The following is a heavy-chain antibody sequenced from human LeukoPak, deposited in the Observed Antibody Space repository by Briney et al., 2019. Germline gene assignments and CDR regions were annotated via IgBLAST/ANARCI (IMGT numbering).Heavy chain of an antibody. CDR3: ARNMDPYYFDY. D-gene: IGHD2-2*03. CDR2: ISSGSRTI. CDR1: GFTFSSYN. V-gene: IGHV3-48*04. J-gene: IGHJ4*02. Sequence: GGSLRLSCAASGFTFSSYNMNWVRQAPGKGLEWVSYISSGSRTIFYEDSVKGRFIISRDNAKNSLYLQMNSLRAEDTAVYYCARNMDPYYFDYWGQGTLVTVSS.